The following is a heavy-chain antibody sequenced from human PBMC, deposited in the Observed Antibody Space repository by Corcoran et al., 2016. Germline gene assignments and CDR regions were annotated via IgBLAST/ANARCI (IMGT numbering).Heavy chain of an antibody. Sequence: EVQLVESGGDLVQPGGSLRLSCAASGFTFSDSAIHWVRQASGKGLEWVGRIRSRPNSYATAYAASLGGRFTISRDDSKNTAYLQMNSLKTGDTAVDYCTRGIGGYGMDVWGQGTTVTVSS. D-gene: IGHD3-16*01. CDR3: TRGIGGYGMDV. V-gene: IGHV3-73*02. J-gene: IGHJ6*02. CDR2: IRSRPNSYAT. CDR1: GFTFSDSA.